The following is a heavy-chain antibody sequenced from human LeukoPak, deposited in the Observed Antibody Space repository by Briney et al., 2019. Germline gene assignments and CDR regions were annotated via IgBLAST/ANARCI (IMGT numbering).Heavy chain of an antibody. CDR1: GYTLTELS. D-gene: IGHD3-10*01. Sequence: GALVKVSCKVSGYTLTELSMHWVRQAHGKGLEWMGGFDPEDGETIYAQKFQGRVTMTEDTSTDTAYMELSSLRSEDTAVYYCATQGPYGGPPIDYWGQGTLVTVSS. CDR2: FDPEDGET. J-gene: IGHJ4*02. CDR3: ATQGPYGGPPIDY. V-gene: IGHV1-24*01.